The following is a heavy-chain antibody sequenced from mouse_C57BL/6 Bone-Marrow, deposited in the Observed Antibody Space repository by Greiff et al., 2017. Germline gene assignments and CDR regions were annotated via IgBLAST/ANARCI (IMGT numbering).Heavy chain of an antibody. CDR1: GFTFSDYG. D-gene: IGHD3-2*02. CDR3: ARQLRLPSLAY. V-gene: IGHV5-17*01. CDR2: ISSGSSTI. J-gene: IGHJ3*01. Sequence: EVKLVESGGGLVKPGGSLKLSCAASGFTFSDYGMHWVRQAPEKGLEWVAYISSGSSTIYYADTVQGRFTISRDNAKNTLFLQMTSLRSEDTAMYYCARQLRLPSLAYWGQGTLVTVSA.